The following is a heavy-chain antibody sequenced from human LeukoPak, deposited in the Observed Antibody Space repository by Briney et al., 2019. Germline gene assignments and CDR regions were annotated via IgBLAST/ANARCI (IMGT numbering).Heavy chain of an antibody. CDR1: GGSFSGYY. V-gene: IGHV4-34*01. J-gene: IGHJ3*02. CDR2: INHSGST. D-gene: IGHD2-2*01. CDR3: VKSNSRYQPWTLDI. Sequence: SETLSLTCAVYGGSFSGYYWSWIRQPPGKGLEWIGEINHSGSTNYNPSLKSRVTISVDTSNNQLSLKVNSVTAADTAMYYCVKSNSRYQPWTLDIWGRGTMVTVSS.